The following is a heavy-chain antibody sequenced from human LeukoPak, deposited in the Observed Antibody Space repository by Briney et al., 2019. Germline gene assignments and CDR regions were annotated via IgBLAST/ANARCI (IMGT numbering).Heavy chain of an antibody. CDR1: GFTFSNYA. J-gene: IGHJ4*02. CDR2: ISGDGT. V-gene: IGHV3-23*01. CDR3: AKDFGSGSGTYYYFDF. Sequence: PGGSLRLSCAASGFTFSNYAMSWVRQAPGKGLEWVSAISGDGTYYADSVKGRFTISRDNSKNTLYLQMNSLRVEDTAVYYCAKDFGSGSGTYYYFDFWGRGTLVTVSS. D-gene: IGHD1-26*01.